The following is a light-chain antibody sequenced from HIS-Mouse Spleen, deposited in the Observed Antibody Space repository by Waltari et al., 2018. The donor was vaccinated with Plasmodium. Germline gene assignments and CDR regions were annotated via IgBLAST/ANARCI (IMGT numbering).Light chain of an antibody. CDR3: SSYTSSSTRV. CDR1: SSDVVGYNY. J-gene: IGLJ1*01. CDR2: DVS. Sequence: QSALTQPASVSGSPGQSITLSCTGTSSDVVGYNYVSWYQQHPGKAPKLMIYDVSNRPSGVSNRFSGSKSGNTASLTISGLQAEDEADYYCSSYTSSSTRVFGTGTKVTVL. V-gene: IGLV2-14*03.